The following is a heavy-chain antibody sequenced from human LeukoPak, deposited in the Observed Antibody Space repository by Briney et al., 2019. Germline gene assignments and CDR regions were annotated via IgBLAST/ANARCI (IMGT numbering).Heavy chain of an antibody. CDR2: ISAYNGNT. Sequence: ASVKVSCKASGYTFTSYGISWVRQAPGQGLEWMGWISAYNGNTNYAQKLQGRVTMTTDTSTSTAYMELRSLRSDDTAVYYCARGRPYYYDSSGYLLDYWGQGTLVTVSS. D-gene: IGHD3-22*01. CDR1: GYTFTSYG. J-gene: IGHJ4*02. CDR3: ARGRPYYYDSSGYLLDY. V-gene: IGHV1-18*01.